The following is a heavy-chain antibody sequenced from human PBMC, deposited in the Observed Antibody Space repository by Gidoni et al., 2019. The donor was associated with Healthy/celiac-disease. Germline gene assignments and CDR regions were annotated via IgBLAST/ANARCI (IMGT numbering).Heavy chain of an antibody. J-gene: IGHJ3*02. V-gene: IGHV3-48*02. CDR1: GFTVSSDS. CDR3: ARGYCRGGSCYSGDAFDI. Sequence: EVQLVESGGGWVQPGGSRRLACAASGFTVSSDSRTWVRQAPGKGLECVSFLRSCSTTLYYADSVQGRFTISRDNAKNSLSLQMNSLRDEDTAVFYCARGYCRGGSCYSGDAFDIWGHGTMVTVSS. CDR2: LRSCSTTL. D-gene: IGHD2-15*01.